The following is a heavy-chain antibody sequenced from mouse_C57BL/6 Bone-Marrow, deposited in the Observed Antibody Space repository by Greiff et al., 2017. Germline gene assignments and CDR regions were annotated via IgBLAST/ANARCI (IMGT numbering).Heavy chain of an antibody. J-gene: IGHJ3*01. CDR2: ISYDGSN. D-gene: IGHD2-4*01. CDR1: GYSITSGYY. V-gene: IGHV3-6*01. CDR3: AKYYDCDGAWFAY. Sequence: VQLKESGPGLVKPSQSLSLTCSVTGYSITSGYYWNWIRQFPGNKLEWMGYISYDGSNNYNPSLKNRISITRDTSKNQFFLKLNSVTTEDTATYYCAKYYDCDGAWFAYWGQGTLVTVSA.